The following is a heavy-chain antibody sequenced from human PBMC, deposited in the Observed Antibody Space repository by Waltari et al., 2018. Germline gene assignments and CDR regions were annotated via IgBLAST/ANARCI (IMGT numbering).Heavy chain of an antibody. CDR2: IYHGGDK. V-gene: IGHV4-38-2*01. Sequence: QVQLQESGPGLVRPSETLSLTCAVSGYLINSGYYWGWVRQTPGKGLQWIGTIYHGGDKYYNPSLESRVTMSLGTSKNQFFLKLTSVTAEDTAIYYCVRNGLGYCTSSTCYKNDDWGQGALVTVSS. CDR3: VRNGLGYCTSSTCYKNDD. CDR1: GYLINSGYY. D-gene: IGHD2-2*01. J-gene: IGHJ4*02.